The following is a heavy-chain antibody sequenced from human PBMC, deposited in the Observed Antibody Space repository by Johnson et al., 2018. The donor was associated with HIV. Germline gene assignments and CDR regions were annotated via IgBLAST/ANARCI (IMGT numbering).Heavy chain of an antibody. V-gene: IGHV3-11*01. J-gene: IGHJ3*02. CDR3: ARVTGDSSSWYVGAFDI. Sequence: QVQLVESGGGLVKPGGSLRLSCAAPGLTFSDYYMTWIRQAPGKGLEWVSYISSSGSTMYYADSVKGRFTISRDKSKNTLYLQMNSLRAEDTAVYYCARVTGDSSSWYVGAFDIWGQGTMVTVSS. CDR1: GLTFSDYY. CDR2: ISSSGSTM. D-gene: IGHD6-13*01.